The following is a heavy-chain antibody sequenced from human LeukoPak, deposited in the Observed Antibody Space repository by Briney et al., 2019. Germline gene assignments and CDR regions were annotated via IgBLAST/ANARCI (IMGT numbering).Heavy chain of an antibody. J-gene: IGHJ4*02. CDR1: GGSISSGSYY. D-gene: IGHD3-22*01. Sequence: SQTLSLTCTVSGGSISSGSYYWSWIRQPAGKGLEWIGRIYTSGSTNYNPSLKSRVTISVDTSKNQFSLKLSSVTAADTAVYCCARGGRYYDSSGYPDYWGQGTLVTVSS. V-gene: IGHV4-61*02. CDR2: IYTSGST. CDR3: ARGGRYYDSSGYPDY.